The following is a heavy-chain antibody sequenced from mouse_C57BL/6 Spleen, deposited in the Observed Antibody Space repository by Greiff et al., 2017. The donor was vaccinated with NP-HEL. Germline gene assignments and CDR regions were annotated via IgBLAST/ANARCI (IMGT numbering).Heavy chain of an antibody. CDR3: ARLDVYDCNAVDY. Sequence: QVQLQQSGAELVKPGASVKFSCKASGYAFSSYWMNWVKQRPGKGLEWIGLIHPDGGGTNYNGKFKGKATLTADKSSSTAYMQLSSLTSEDSAVYFCARLDVYDCNAVDYWGQGTTLTVSS. J-gene: IGHJ2*01. D-gene: IGHD1-1*01. CDR2: IHPDGGGT. V-gene: IGHV1-80*01. CDR1: GYAFSSYW.